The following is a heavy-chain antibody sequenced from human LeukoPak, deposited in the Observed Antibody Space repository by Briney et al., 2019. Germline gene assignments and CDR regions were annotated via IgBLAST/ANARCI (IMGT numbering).Heavy chain of an antibody. CDR1: GSTFSSYS. V-gene: IGHV3-21*01. Sequence: GGSLRLSCAASGSTFSSYSMNWVRQAPGKGLEWVSSISSSNTYIYYADSLKGRFTISRDNAKNSLYLQMNSLRADDTAVYYCARDRVWTVLYWGQGTLVTVSS. J-gene: IGHJ4*02. CDR3: ARDRVWTVLY. D-gene: IGHD6-13*01. CDR2: ISSSNTYI.